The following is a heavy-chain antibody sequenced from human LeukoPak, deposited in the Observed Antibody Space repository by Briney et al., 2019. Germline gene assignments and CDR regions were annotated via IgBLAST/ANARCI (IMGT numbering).Heavy chain of an antibody. J-gene: IGHJ4*02. D-gene: IGHD3-10*01. V-gene: IGHV4-4*07. CDR3: ASSGGWFGDRWGLDY. CDR1: GGSISSYY. CDR2: IYTSGST. Sequence: SETLSLTCTVSGGSISSYYWSWIRQPAGKGLEWIGRIYTSGSTNYNPSLKSRVTMSVDTSKNQFSLKLGSVTAADTAVYYCASSGGWFGDRWGLDYWGQGTLVTVSS.